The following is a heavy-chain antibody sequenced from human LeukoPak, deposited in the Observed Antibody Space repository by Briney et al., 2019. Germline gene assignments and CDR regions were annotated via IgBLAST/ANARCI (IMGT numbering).Heavy chain of an antibody. CDR3: ARDRRDILTGYYFDY. CDR2: ISSSSSII. D-gene: IGHD3-9*01. CDR1: GFTFISYS. J-gene: IGHJ4*02. V-gene: IGHV3-48*02. Sequence: GGSLTLSCAASGFTFISYSMNWVRQAPGKGLEWVSYISSSSSIIYYADSVKGRFTISRDNAKNSLYLQMNSLRDDDTAVYYCARDRRDILTGYYFDYWGQGTLVTVSS.